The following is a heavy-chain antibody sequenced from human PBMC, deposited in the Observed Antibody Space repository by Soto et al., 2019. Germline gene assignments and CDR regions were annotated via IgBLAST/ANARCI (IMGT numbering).Heavy chain of an antibody. V-gene: IGHV3-48*02. D-gene: IGHD2-15*01. J-gene: IGHJ5*02. CDR2: ISSSSSTI. CDR1: GFTFSSYS. Sequence: GGSLRLSCAASGFTFSSYSMNWVRQAPGKGLEWVSYISSSSSTIYYADSVKGRFTISRDNAKNSLYLQMNSLRDEDTAVYYCARDGYCSGGSCYNWFDPWGQGTLVTVSS. CDR3: ARDGYCSGGSCYNWFDP.